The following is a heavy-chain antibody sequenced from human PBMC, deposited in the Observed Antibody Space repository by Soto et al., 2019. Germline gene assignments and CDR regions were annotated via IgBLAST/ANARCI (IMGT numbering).Heavy chain of an antibody. CDR3: ATDIPAVAGTASGNN. Sequence: QVQLVQSGAEVKKPGSSVKVSCKASGGTFSSYAISWVRQAPGQGLEWMGGIIPIFGTANYAQKCQVRVTITADESTSTAYMELSSLRSEDTAVYYCATDIPAVAGTASGNNWGQGTLVTVAS. J-gene: IGHJ4*02. CDR2: IIPIFGTA. CDR1: GGTFSSYA. D-gene: IGHD6-19*01. V-gene: IGHV1-69*01.